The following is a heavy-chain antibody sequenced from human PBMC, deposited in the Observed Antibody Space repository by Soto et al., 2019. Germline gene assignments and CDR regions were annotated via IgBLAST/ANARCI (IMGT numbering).Heavy chain of an antibody. V-gene: IGHV3-15*07. CDR3: TTVPYIAALEHGDYYGMDV. Sequence: EVQLVESGGGLVKPGGSLRLSCAASGFTFSNAWMNWVRQAPGKGLEWVGRIKSKTDGGTTDYAAPVKGRFTISRDDSKNTLYLQMNRLKTADTAVYYCTTVPYIAALEHGDYYGMDVWGQGNTVTVSS. J-gene: IGHJ6*02. CDR2: IKSKTDGGTT. D-gene: IGHD6-25*01. CDR1: GFTFSNAW.